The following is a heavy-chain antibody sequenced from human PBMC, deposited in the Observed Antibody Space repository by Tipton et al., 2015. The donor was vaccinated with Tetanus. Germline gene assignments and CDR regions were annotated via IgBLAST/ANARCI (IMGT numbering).Heavy chain of an antibody. Sequence: GSLRLSCAASGFTLSAYAMRWVRQAPGQGLEWVSGISGTGATADYADSVKGRFTITKDDSQNTVYLQMKSLRAEDTAVYYCARSSGFESSGYHIPPDSWGRGTLVTVSS. V-gene: IGHV3-23*01. CDR1: GFTLSAYA. CDR3: ARSSGFESSGYHIPPDS. CDR2: ISGTGATA. D-gene: IGHD3-22*01. J-gene: IGHJ5*01.